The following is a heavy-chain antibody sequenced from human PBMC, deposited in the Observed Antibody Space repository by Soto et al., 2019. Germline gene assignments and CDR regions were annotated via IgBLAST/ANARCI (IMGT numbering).Heavy chain of an antibody. CDR3: ARGAHRGYCTNGVCYVAFDI. J-gene: IGHJ3*02. V-gene: IGHV3-21*01. CDR1: GVTLSRYS. CDR2: ISSSSSYI. Sequence: RGALRHSCCGSGVTLSRYSMHWGRRGPGKGRGGVSSISSSSSYIYYADSVKGRFTISRDNAKNSLYLQMNSLRAEDTAVYYCARGAHRGYCTNGVCYVAFDIWGQGTMVTVSS. D-gene: IGHD2-8*01.